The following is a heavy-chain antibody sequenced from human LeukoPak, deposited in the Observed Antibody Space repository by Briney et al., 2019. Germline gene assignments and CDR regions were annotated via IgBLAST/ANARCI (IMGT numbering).Heavy chain of an antibody. D-gene: IGHD1-1*01. Sequence: GSLRLSCAASGFTFSNYGMHWVRQAPGQGLEWVAVIWDDGSNEYYADSVKGRFTIFRDNRRNTLYLQMNSLRAEDTAVYSCARDHSGTQDYWGQGTLVTVSS. CDR2: IWDDGSNE. CDR1: GFTFSNYG. J-gene: IGHJ4*02. V-gene: IGHV3-33*01. CDR3: ARDHSGTQDY.